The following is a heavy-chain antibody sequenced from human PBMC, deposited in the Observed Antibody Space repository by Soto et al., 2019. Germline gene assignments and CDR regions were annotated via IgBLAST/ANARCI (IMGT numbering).Heavy chain of an antibody. V-gene: IGHV2-5*02. J-gene: IGHJ5*02. CDR2: IYWDDDK. CDR3: AHRPAYSYDSSGSNWFDP. D-gene: IGHD3-22*01. Sequence: QITLKESGPTLVKPTQTLTLTCTFSGFSLSTSGVGVGWIRQPPGKALEWLALIYWDDDKRYSPSLKSRLTITKDTSKNQVVLTMTNTDPVVTATYYCAHRPAYSYDSSGSNWFDPWGQGTPVTVSS. CDR1: GFSLSTSGVG.